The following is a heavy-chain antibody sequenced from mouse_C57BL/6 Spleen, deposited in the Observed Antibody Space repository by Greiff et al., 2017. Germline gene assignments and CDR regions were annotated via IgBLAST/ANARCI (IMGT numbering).Heavy chain of an antibody. Sequence: VQLQQSGPELVKPGASVKISCKASGYSFTDYNMNWVKQSNGKSLEWIGVINPNYGTTSYKQKFKGKATLNVDQSSSTAYMQLNSLTSEDSAVYYCAKDITTVVARYFDVWGTGTTVTVSS. V-gene: IGHV1-39*01. CDR2: INPNYGTT. D-gene: IGHD1-1*01. CDR3: AKDITTVVARYFDV. CDR1: GYSFTDYN. J-gene: IGHJ1*03.